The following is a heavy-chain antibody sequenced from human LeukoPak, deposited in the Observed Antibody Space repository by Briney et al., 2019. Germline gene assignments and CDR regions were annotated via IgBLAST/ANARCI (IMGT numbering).Heavy chain of an antibody. D-gene: IGHD2-2*01. V-gene: IGHV3-30*04. J-gene: IGHJ5*02. CDR3: AKELGVPGAYNWFDP. CDR1: GFTFSSYA. CDR2: ITYDARNK. Sequence: GGSLRLSCAASGFTFSSYAMHWVRQAPGKGLEWVAVITYDARNKYYADSVKGRFTISRDNSKNTLYLQMNSLRVEDTAVYYCAKELGVPGAYNWFDPWGQGTLVTVSS.